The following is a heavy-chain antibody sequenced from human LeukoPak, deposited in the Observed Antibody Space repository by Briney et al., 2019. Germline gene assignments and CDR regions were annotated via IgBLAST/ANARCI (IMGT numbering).Heavy chain of an antibody. J-gene: IGHJ6*02. V-gene: IGHV1-2*02. Sequence: ASVKVSCKASGYTFTGYYMHWVRQAPGQGLEWMGWINPNSGGTNYAQKFQGRVTMTRDTSISTAYMELSRLRSDDTAVYYCARPGPSGSGSYYKDNYYYYGMDAWGQGTTVTVSS. CDR3: ARPGPSGSGSYYKDNYYYYGMDA. CDR2: INPNSGGT. CDR1: GYTFTGYY. D-gene: IGHD3-10*01.